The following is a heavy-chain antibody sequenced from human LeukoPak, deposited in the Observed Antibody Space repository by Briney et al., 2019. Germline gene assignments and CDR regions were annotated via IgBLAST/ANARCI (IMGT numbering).Heavy chain of an antibody. CDR3: ARAYYYDSGTYDFDY. CDR1: GFTFSSYG. V-gene: IGHV3-30*03. CDR2: ISYDGSNK. J-gene: IGHJ4*02. Sequence: PGGSLRLSCAASGFTFSSYGMHWVRQAPGKGLEWVAVISYDGSNKYYADSVKGRFTISRDNSKNTLYLQMNSLRAEDTAVYYCARAYYYDSGTYDFDYWGQGTLVTVSS. D-gene: IGHD3-10*01.